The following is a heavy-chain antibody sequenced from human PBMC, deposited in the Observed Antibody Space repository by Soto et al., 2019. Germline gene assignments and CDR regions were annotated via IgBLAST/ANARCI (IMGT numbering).Heavy chain of an antibody. CDR3: ATWITMSGVSTLDY. V-gene: IGHV3-21*01. D-gene: IGHD3-3*01. Sequence: GWSLRLSCAASGFTFSSYSMNWVRQAPGKGLEWVTSISSSSSYIYYADSVKGGVTISRDTAKNSLYLQLNSLRAQDTAVYYCATWITMSGVSTLDYWGQGTLVTVSS. CDR2: ISSSSSYI. J-gene: IGHJ4*02. CDR1: GFTFSSYS.